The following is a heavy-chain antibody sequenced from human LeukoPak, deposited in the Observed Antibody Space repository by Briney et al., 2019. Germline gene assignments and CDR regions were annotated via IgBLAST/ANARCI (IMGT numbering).Heavy chain of an antibody. D-gene: IGHD4-11*01. CDR3: ARVRVTTVTYDAFDI. Sequence: SETLSLACTVSGGSISSYYWSWIRQPPGKGLEWIGYIYYSGSTNYNPSLKSRVTISVDTSKNQFSLKLSSVTAAGTAVYYCARVRVTTVTYDAFDIWGQGTMVTVSS. CDR2: IYYSGST. CDR1: GGSISSYY. V-gene: IGHV4-59*01. J-gene: IGHJ3*02.